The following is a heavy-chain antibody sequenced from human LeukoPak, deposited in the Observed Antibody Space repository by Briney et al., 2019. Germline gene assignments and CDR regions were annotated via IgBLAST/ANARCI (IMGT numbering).Heavy chain of an antibody. V-gene: IGHV3-48*02. J-gene: IGHJ4*02. CDR3: ARGLVRGAGAGDY. CDR2: ISSSSSTI. Sequence: PGGSLRLSCAASGFTVSSYSMNWVRQAPGKGLEWVSYISSSSSTIYYADSVKGRFTISRDNAKNSLYLQMNSLRDEDTAVYYCARGLVRGAGAGDYWGQGTLVTVSS. CDR1: GFTVSSYS. D-gene: IGHD3-10*01.